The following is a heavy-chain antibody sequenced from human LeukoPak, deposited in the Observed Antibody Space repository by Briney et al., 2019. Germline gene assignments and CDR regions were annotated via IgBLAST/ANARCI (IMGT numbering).Heavy chain of an antibody. V-gene: IGHV3-23*01. CDR2: VIDSVKDS. Sequence: GGSLRLSCAASGFIFSRNAMTWVRQAPGGGLEWVSSVIDSVKDSYYAGSVKGRFTISRDNSKDTLYLQMNSLRVEDTAVYYCAKGVVDRGADCWGQGALVTVSS. CDR3: AKGVVDRGADC. J-gene: IGHJ4*02. CDR1: GFIFSRNA. D-gene: IGHD2-15*01.